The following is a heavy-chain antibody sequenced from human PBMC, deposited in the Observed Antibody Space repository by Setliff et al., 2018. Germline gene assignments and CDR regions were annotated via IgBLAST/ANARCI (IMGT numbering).Heavy chain of an antibody. D-gene: IGHD6-13*01. V-gene: IGHV3-66*01. Sequence: PGGSLRLSCAASGFTVTDNYMSWVRQAPGNGLEWVSIIYSGGSTYYGDSVKGRFTISRDKSKNTVFLQMNSLRAEDTAVYYCARDPGPHAAHFRALGYGMDVWGQGTTVTVSS. CDR3: ARDPGPHAAHFRALGYGMDV. CDR1: GFTVTDNY. CDR2: IYSGGST. J-gene: IGHJ6*02.